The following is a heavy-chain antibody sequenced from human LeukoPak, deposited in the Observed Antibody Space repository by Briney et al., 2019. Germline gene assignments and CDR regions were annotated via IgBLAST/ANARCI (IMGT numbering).Heavy chain of an antibody. D-gene: IGHD6-13*01. V-gene: IGHV6-1*01. Sequence: SQTLSLTCAISGDSVSSNSAAWNWIRQFPSRGLEWLGRTYYRSKWYNDYAVSVKSRITINPDTSKNQFSLQLNSVTPEDTAVYYCARVSGSSSRTKFDYWGQGTLVTVSS. CDR2: TYYRSKWYN. CDR1: GDSVSSNSAA. J-gene: IGHJ4*02. CDR3: ARVSGSSSRTKFDY.